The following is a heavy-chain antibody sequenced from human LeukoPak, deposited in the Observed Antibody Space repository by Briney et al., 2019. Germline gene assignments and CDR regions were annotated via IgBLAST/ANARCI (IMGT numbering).Heavy chain of an antibody. CDR3: AIFPTIVGAFDY. V-gene: IGHV3-30*03. J-gene: IGHJ4*02. CDR2: ISYDGSNK. CDR1: GFTFSSYG. D-gene: IGHD1-26*01. Sequence: PGGSLRLSCAASGFTFSSYGMHWVRQAPGKGLEWVAVISYDGSNKYYADSVKGRFTISRDNSKNTLYLQMNSLRAEDTAVYYCAIFPTIVGAFDYWGQGTLVTVSS.